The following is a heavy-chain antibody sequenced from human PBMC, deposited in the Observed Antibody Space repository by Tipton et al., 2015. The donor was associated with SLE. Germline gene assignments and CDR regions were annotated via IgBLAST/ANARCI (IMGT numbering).Heavy chain of an antibody. Sequence: TLSLTCTVSGGSISSSSYYWGWIRQPPGKGLEWIGSIYYSGSTYYNPSLKSRVTISVDTSKNQFSLKLSSVTAADTAVYYCAREGGAFDIWGQGTVVTVSS. V-gene: IGHV4-39*07. CDR3: AREGGAFDI. D-gene: IGHD3-16*01. CDR1: GGSISSSSYY. J-gene: IGHJ3*02. CDR2: IYYSGST.